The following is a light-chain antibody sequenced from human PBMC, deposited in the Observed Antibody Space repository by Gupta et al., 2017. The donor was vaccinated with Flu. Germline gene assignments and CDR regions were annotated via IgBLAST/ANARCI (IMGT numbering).Light chain of an antibody. CDR3: QYYGTSLYT. CDR2: GAS. Sequence: EVVLTQSPGTLSLSLAETATLSCRASPSIDSKYLAWYQQKRGLAPRLLIFGASSRATDIPDRFTGSGSGTDFTLTIDRLEPEDFAVYYCQYYGTSLYTFGQGTKLEI. CDR1: PSIDSKY. J-gene: IGKJ2*01. V-gene: IGKV3-20*01.